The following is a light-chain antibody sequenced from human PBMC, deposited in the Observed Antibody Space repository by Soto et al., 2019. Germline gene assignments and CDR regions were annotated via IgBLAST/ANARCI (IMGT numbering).Light chain of an antibody. V-gene: IGKV3-15*01. J-gene: IGKJ1*01. CDR3: QQYGNLLWT. CDR2: GAS. Sequence: EIVMTQSPATLSVSPGERATLSCRASQSVSSSLAWYQQKPGQAPRLLIYGASTRATGIPARFSGSGSGTEFTLTISSLQSEDFAVYYCQQYGNLLWTFGQGTKVEIK. CDR1: QSVSSS.